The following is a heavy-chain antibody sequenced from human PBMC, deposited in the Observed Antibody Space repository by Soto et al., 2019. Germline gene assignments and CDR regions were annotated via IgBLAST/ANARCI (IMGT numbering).Heavy chain of an antibody. CDR3: ARDPGGERMATNAFDI. Sequence: PSQTLSLTCAISGDSVSSNSAAWNWVRQSPSRGLEWLGRTYYRSKWYNDYAVSVKSRITINPDTSKNQFSLQLNSVTPEDTAVYYCARDPGGERMATNAFDIWGQGTMVTVSS. CDR1: GDSVSSNSAA. D-gene: IGHD1-26*01. CDR2: TYYRSKWYN. V-gene: IGHV6-1*01. J-gene: IGHJ3*02.